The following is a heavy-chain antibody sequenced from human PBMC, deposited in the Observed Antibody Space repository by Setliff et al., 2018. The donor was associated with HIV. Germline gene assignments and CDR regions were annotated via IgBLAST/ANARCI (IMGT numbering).Heavy chain of an antibody. J-gene: IGHJ4*02. CDR2: IYKAGKT. Sequence: GESLKISCEASGFRVTDTYMAWVRQAPGKGLEWVTLIYKAGKTYYADFVKGRFTIARDDTKNTVSLQMTNLEPGDTAMYYCAKGGYGGAYYVAGYWGQGTKVTVSS. CDR1: GFRVTDTY. CDR3: AKGGYGGAYYVAGY. D-gene: IGHD5-18*01. V-gene: IGHV3-53*01.